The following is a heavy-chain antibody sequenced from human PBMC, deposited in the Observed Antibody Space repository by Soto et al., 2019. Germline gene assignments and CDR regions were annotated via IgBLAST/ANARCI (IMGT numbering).Heavy chain of an antibody. J-gene: IGHJ6*02. CDR2: IIPIFGTA. CDR3: ASTLVYYDSSGYTTALYGMDV. Sequence: SVKVSFKASGGTFSSYAISWLRQAPGQGLEWMGGIIPIFGTANYAQKFQGRVTITADESTSTAYMELSSLRSEDTAVYYCASTLVYYDSSGYTTALYGMDVWGQGTTVTVSS. CDR1: GGTFSSYA. V-gene: IGHV1-69*13. D-gene: IGHD3-22*01.